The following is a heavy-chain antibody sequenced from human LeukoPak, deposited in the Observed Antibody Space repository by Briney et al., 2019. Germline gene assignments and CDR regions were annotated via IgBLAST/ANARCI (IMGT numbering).Heavy chain of an antibody. CDR1: GGSISSYY. D-gene: IGHD2-2*01. CDR3: ASSWLGYCSSTSCPPYFDY. V-gene: IGHV4-59*01. CDR2: IYYSGST. Sequence: SETLSLTCTVSGGSISSYYWSWIRQPPGKGLEWIGYIYYSGSTNYNPSLKSRVTISVDTSKNQFSLKLSSVTAADTAVYYCASSWLGYCSSTSCPPYFDYWGQGTLVTASS. J-gene: IGHJ4*02.